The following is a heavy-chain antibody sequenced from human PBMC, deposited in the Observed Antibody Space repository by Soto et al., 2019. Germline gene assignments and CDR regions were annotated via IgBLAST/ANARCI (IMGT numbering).Heavy chain of an antibody. Sequence: GGSLRLSSAASGFTFSSYAMSWVRQAPGKGLEWVSAISGSGGSTYYADSVKGRFTISRDNSKNTLYLQMNSLRAEDTAVYYCAREEYSSGWYGYWGQGTLVTVSS. V-gene: IGHV3-23*01. CDR1: GFTFSSYA. CDR2: ISGSGGST. J-gene: IGHJ4*02. CDR3: AREEYSSGWYGY. D-gene: IGHD6-19*01.